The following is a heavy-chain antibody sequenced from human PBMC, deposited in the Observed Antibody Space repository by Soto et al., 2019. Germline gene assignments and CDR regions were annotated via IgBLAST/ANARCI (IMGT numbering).Heavy chain of an antibody. CDR2: INAGNGNT. V-gene: IGHV1-3*01. CDR1: GYTFTSYA. D-gene: IGHD6-6*01. CDR3: ARDPLEYSRSFFDY. Sequence: QVQLVQSGAEVKKPGASVKVSCKASGYTFTSYAMHWVRQAPGQRLEWMGWINAGNGNTKYSQKFQGRVTITRDTSASTAYMELSSLRSEDTAVYYCARDPLEYSRSFFDYWGQGTLVTVSS. J-gene: IGHJ4*02.